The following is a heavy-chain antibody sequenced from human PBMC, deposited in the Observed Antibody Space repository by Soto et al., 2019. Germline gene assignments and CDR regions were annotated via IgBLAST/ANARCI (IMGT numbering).Heavy chain of an antibody. D-gene: IGHD3-22*01. J-gene: IGHJ4*02. Sequence: SQTLSLTCGISGASVSSNSAAWNWLRQSPSRGLEWLGRTYYRSKWYNDYAVSVESRITINPDTSKNHFSLQLNFVTPEDSAVYYCARERQISGYYYVSYFDSWGQGTLVTVSS. CDR1: GASVSSNSAA. CDR3: ARERQISGYYYVSYFDS. V-gene: IGHV6-1*01. CDR2: TYYRSKWYN.